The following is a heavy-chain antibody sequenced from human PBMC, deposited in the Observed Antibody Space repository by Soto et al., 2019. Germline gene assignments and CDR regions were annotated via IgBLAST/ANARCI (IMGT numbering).Heavy chain of an antibody. Sequence: QVQLQESGPGLVKPSQTLSLTCTVSGGSISSGGYYWSWIRQHPGKGLEWIGYIYYSGSTYYNPSLKSRVTTSVYTSKNQFSLKLSSVTAADTAVYYCASGRTTIFGVVYGMDVWGQGTTVTVSS. J-gene: IGHJ6*02. CDR3: ASGRTTIFGVVYGMDV. CDR2: IYYSGST. V-gene: IGHV4-31*03. D-gene: IGHD3-3*01. CDR1: GGSISSGGYY.